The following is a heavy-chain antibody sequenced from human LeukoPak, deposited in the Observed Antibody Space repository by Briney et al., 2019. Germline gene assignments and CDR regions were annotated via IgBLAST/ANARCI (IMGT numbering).Heavy chain of an antibody. CDR1: GGSISSRGYC. CDR3: ARGTGGAAAADFDP. D-gene: IGHD6-13*01. J-gene: IGHJ5*02. CDR2: IYYSGTT. Sequence: SETLSLTCPVSGGSISSRGYCWSWIRQHPGKGLEWIGFIYYSGTTYYNPSLKSRATISVDTSKNHFSLKLISVTDADTAMYYCARGTGGAAAADFDPWGQGTLVTVSS. V-gene: IGHV4-31*03.